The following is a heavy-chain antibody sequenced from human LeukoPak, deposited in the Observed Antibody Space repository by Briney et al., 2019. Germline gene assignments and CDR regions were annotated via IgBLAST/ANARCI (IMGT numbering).Heavy chain of an antibody. CDR3: ARDPPVGARPLDY. CDR2: IYYSGST. D-gene: IGHD1-26*01. V-gene: IGHV4-59*01. Sequence: SETLSLTCTVSGGSISSYYWSWIRRPRGKGLEWIGYIYYSGSTNYNPSLKSRVTISVDTSKNQFSLKLSSVTAADTAVYYCARDPPVGARPLDYWGQGTLVTVSS. J-gene: IGHJ4*02. CDR1: GGSISSYY.